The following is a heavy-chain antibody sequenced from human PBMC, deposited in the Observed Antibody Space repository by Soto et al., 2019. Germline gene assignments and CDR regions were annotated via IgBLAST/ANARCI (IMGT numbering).Heavy chain of an antibody. CDR2: IYRDDSDT. CDR3: ARMGFSGGGYLSYYYYGMDV. V-gene: IGHV5-51*01. D-gene: IGHD2-15*01. J-gene: IGHJ6*02. Sequence: GVSLKISCKGYGYSFSKYWIGWVRQIPGKDLEWMAIIYRDDSDTRYSPSFQGQVTISADKSISTAYLQWSSLKASDTAMYYCARMGFSGGGYLSYYYYGMDVWGQRTTVTVSS. CDR1: GYSFSKYW.